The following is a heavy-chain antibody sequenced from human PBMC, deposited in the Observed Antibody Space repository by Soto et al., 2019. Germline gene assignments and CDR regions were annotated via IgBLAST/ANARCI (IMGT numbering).Heavy chain of an antibody. J-gene: IGHJ4*02. CDR3: ARQVVDGTVSGTGSFDY. Sequence: TLSLTCTVSGGSISSDRYYWGWIRQSPEKGLEWIASISYSGSTYYNPTLKSRVTISGDTSENQISLKLSSVTAADTAVYYCARQVVDGTVSGTGSFDYWGQGTLVTVSS. V-gene: IGHV4-39*01. CDR2: ISYSGST. CDR1: GGSISSDRYY. D-gene: IGHD3-10*01.